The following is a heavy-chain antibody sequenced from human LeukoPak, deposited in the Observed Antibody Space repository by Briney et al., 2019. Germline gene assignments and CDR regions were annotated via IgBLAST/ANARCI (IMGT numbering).Heavy chain of an antibody. V-gene: IGHV4-39*01. CDR1: GVSISSSNSY. Sequence: PSETLSLTCTVSGVSISSSNSYWGWIRQPPGKGLEWIGSIYYSGNTYYNASLKSQVSISIATSKNQFSLKLSSVTAADTAVYYCARHETKRTRLLWFGELPPFDYWGQGTLVTVSS. D-gene: IGHD3-10*01. CDR3: ARHETKRTRLLWFGELPPFDY. J-gene: IGHJ4*02. CDR2: IYYSGNT.